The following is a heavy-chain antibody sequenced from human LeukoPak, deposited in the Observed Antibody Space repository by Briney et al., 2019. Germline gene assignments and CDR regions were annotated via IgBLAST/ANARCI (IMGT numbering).Heavy chain of an antibody. CDR2: IYYSGST. CDR3: ARITIFGVVITDSGIDY. Sequence: PSETLSPTCTVSGGSISSGDYYWSWIRQPPGKGLEWIGYIYYSGSTYYNPSLKSRVTISVDSSKKQFSLKLSSVTAADTAVYYCARITIFGVVITDSGIDYWGQGTLVTVSS. D-gene: IGHD3-3*01. CDR1: GGSISSGDYY. V-gene: IGHV4-30-4*08. J-gene: IGHJ4*02.